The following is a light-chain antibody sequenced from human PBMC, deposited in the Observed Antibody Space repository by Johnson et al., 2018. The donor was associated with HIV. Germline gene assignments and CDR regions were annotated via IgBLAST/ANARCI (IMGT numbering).Light chain of an antibody. CDR2: DNN. J-gene: IGLJ1*01. CDR1: SSNIGKNY. V-gene: IGLV1-51*01. CDR3: GTWDSSLSAGI. Sequence: QSVLTQSPSVSAAPGQKVTISCSGSSSNIGKNYVSWYQQLPGTAPKLLIYDNNKRPSGIPDRFSDSKSGTSATLGITGLQTGDEADYYCGTWDSSLSAGIFGPGTKVTVL.